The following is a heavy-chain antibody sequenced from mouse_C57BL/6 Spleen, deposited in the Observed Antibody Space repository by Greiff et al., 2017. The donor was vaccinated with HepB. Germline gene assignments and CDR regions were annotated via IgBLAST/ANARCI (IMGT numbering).Heavy chain of an antibody. V-gene: IGHV1-50*01. J-gene: IGHJ3*01. Sequence: QVQLQQPGAELVKPGASVKLSCKASGYTFTSYWMQWVKQRPGQGLEWIGEIDPSDSYTNYNQKFKGKATLTVDTSSSTAYMQLSSLTSEDSAVYYCARGTGTGSAYWGQGTLVTVSA. D-gene: IGHD4-1*01. CDR1: GYTFTSYW. CDR3: ARGTGTGSAY. CDR2: IDPSDSYT.